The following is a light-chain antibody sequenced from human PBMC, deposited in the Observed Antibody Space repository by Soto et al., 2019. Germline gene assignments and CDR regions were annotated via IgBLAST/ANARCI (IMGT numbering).Light chain of an antibody. V-gene: IGKV3-15*01. J-gene: IGKJ4*01. CDR1: QGIGEN. CDR2: HTS. CDR3: QPYNNSPLT. Sequence: TRQSPATLTLPPGAGHTLSCMAPQGIGENLAWYQHKPGKTPRLLIYHTSTRATGVPTRFSGSRSGAEFTLTINSLQSEDFAVYYCQPYNNSPLTFGGGTKVDIK.